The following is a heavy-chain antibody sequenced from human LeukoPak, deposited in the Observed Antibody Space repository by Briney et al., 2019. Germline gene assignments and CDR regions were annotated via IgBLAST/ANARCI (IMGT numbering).Heavy chain of an antibody. Sequence: GRSLRLSCAVSGFTLSNAWMSWVRQAPGKGLEWVGRIRSKTAGGTTDYAAPVKDRFTISRDDSKNTLYLQMNSLKTEDTAVYYCSTMRGYYGMDVWGQGTTVTVSS. CDR3: STMRGYYGMDV. V-gene: IGHV3-15*01. CDR2: IRSKTAGGTT. CDR1: GFTLSNAW. J-gene: IGHJ6*02.